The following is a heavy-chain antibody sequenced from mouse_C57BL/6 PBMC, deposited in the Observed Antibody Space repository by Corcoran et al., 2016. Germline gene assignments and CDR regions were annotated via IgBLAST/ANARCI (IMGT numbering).Heavy chain of an antibody. Sequence: EVQLQQSVAELVRPGASVKLSCTASGFNIKNTSMHWVKQRPEQGLEWIGRIDPANGNTKYAPKFQGKATITADTSSNTAYLQLSSLTSEDTAIYYCARHYYGSSYHYAMDYWGQGTSVTVSS. CDR2: IDPANGNT. D-gene: IGHD1-1*01. V-gene: IGHV14-3*01. CDR3: ARHYYGSSYHYAMDY. J-gene: IGHJ4*01. CDR1: GFNIKNTS.